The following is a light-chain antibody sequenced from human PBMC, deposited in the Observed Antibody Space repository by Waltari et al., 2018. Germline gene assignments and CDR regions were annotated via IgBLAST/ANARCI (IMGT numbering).Light chain of an antibody. CDR1: RSNVGSNA. V-gene: IGLV1-44*01. J-gene: IGLJ2*01. Sequence: QSVLTQPPSASGTPGQSVTISCSGGRSNVGSNAFNWYQQFPGTAPKFLISSDNQRPAGVPDRFSDSKSDTSASLIISGLQSEDEADYYCASWDDSLNGVVFGGGTRLTVL. CDR2: SDN. CDR3: ASWDDSLNGVV.